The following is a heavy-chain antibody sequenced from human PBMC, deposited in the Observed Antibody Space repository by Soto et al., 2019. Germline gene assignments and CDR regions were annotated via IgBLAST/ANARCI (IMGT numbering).Heavy chain of an antibody. V-gene: IGHV1-18*01. J-gene: IGHJ6*02. CDR2: ISAYNGNT. CDR1: GYTFTSYA. D-gene: IGHD1-1*01. Sequence: EASVKVSCKASGYTFTSYAMHWVRQAPGQRLEWMGWISAYNGNTNYAQKLQGRVTMTTDTSTSTAYMELRSLRSDDTAVYYCAREDGGTYYYYYGMDVWGQGTTVTVSS. CDR3: AREDGGTYYYYYGMDV.